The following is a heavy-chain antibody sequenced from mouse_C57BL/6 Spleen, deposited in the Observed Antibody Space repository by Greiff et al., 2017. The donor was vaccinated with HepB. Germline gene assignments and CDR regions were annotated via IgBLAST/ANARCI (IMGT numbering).Heavy chain of an antibody. CDR3: ARRGSSYGDYAMDY. CDR2: IDPSDSYT. V-gene: IGHV1-59*01. D-gene: IGHD1-1*01. Sequence: QVQLQQPGAELVRPGTSVKLSCKASGYTFTSYWMHWVKQRPGQGLEWIGVIDPSDSYTNYNQKFKGKATLTVDTSSSTAYMQLSSLTSEDSAVYYGARRGSSYGDYAMDYWGQGTSVTVSS. J-gene: IGHJ4*01. CDR1: GYTFTSYW.